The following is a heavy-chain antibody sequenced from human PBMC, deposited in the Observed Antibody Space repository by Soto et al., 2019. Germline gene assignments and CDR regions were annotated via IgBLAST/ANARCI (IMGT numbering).Heavy chain of an antibody. CDR3: ARPQYYYDSSGYPYDY. CDR1: GFTFSSYA. J-gene: IGHJ4*02. V-gene: IGHV3-30-3*01. D-gene: IGHD3-22*01. CDR2: ISYDGSNK. Sequence: GGSLRLSCAASGFTFSSYAMHWVRQAPGKWLEWVAVISYDGSNKYYADSVKGRFTISRDNSKNTLYLQMNSLRAEDTAVYYCARPQYYYDSSGYPYDYWGQGTLVTVSS.